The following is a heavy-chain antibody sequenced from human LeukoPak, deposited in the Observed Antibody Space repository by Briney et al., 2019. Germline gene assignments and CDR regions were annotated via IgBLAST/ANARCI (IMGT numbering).Heavy chain of an antibody. J-gene: IGHJ4*02. CDR3: AKVRGTYSSGYFFDY. CDR2: ISWNSGYI. CDR1: GFTFDNYA. D-gene: IGHD6-19*01. V-gene: IGHV3-9*01. Sequence: GWSLRLSCAASGFTFDNYAMHWVRQAPGKGLEWLSIISWNSGYIGYADSVKGGFTISRDNAKKSLDLQMNSLRAEDTAFYYCAKVRGTYSSGYFFDYWGQGTLVTVSS.